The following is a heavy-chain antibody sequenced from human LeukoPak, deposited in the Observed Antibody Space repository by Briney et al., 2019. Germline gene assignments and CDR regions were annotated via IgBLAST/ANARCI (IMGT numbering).Heavy chain of an antibody. CDR1: GFTFSSYA. D-gene: IGHD3-10*01. CDR3: ARDAKITMVRGVIINGEFDY. J-gene: IGHJ4*02. Sequence: GGSLRLSCAASGFTFSSYAMHRVRQAPGKGLEWVAVISYDGSNKYYADSVKGRFTISRDNSKNTLYLQMNSLRAEDTAVYYCARDAKITMVRGVIINGEFDYWGQGTLVTVSS. CDR2: ISYDGSNK. V-gene: IGHV3-30-3*01.